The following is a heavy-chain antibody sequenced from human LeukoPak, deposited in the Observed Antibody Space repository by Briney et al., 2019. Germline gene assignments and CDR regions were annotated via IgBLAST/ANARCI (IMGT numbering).Heavy chain of an antibody. J-gene: IGHJ4*02. V-gene: IGHV3-7*01. D-gene: IGHD2-15*01. CDR3: ASWGYCSGGSCYRPLDY. CDR1: GFTFSTYW. Sequence: GGSLRLSCAASGFTFSTYWMSWVRQAPGKGLEWVANIKQDGSEKYYVDSVKGRFTISRENAKNSLYLQMNSLRAEDTAVYYCASWGYCSGGSCYRPLDYWGQGTLVTVSS. CDR2: IKQDGSEK.